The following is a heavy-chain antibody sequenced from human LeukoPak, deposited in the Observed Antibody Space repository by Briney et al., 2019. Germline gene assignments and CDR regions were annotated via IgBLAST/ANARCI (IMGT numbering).Heavy chain of an antibody. CDR3: ARLGATNNDQFHFDY. V-gene: IGHV5-51*01. D-gene: IGHD1-26*01. Sequence: GESLKISCKGSGYSFTSYWIGWVRQMPGKGLEWMGIIYPGDSDTRYSPSFQGQVTISADKSISTAYLQWSSLKASDTAMYYCARLGATNNDQFHFDYWGQGTLVTVSS. J-gene: IGHJ4*02. CDR1: GYSFTSYW. CDR2: IYPGDSDT.